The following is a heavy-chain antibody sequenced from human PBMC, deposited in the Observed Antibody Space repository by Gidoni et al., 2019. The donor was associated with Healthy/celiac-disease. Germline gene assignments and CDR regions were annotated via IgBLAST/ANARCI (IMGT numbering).Heavy chain of an antibody. V-gene: IGHV4-39*01. CDR1: GGSISSSSYY. CDR2: IYYSGST. CDR3: ARRGYYDFWSGYPFDP. D-gene: IGHD3-3*01. J-gene: IGHJ5*02. Sequence: QLQLQESGPGLVKPSETLSLTCTVSGGSISSSSYYWGWIRQPPGKGLEWIGSIYYSGSTYYNPSLKSRVTISVDTSKNQFSLKLSSVTAADTAVYYCARRGYYDFWSGYPFDPWGQGTLVTVSS.